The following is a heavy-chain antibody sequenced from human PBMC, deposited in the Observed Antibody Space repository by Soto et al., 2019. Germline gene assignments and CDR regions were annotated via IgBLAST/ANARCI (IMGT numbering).Heavy chain of an antibody. CDR2: LDYEEGER. Sequence: ASVKVSCKVSGTSLSGLSMHWVRQAPGKGLEWMGSLDYEEGERSFAHRFQGRLTVTEDTSTDTAYMELSSLMSEDTAVYYCAAGVTTFDYWGQGTLVTVPS. V-gene: IGHV1-24*01. CDR1: GTSLSGLS. CDR3: AAGVTTFDY. D-gene: IGHD4-17*01. J-gene: IGHJ4*02.